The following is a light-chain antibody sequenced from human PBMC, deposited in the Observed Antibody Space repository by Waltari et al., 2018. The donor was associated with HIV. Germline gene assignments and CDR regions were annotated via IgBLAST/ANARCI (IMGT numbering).Light chain of an antibody. CDR2: EVI. J-gene: IGLJ3*02. V-gene: IGLV2-14*01. CDR1: SGAFGVSSL. CDR3: ASYTSNDTLL. Sequence: HSALTQPASVSASPGQSITISCTGTSGAFGVSSLVSWYQQRPGEVPTLIIYEVISRPSGLSNRFSGAKSGNTASLTISGLQAEDEADYYCASYTSNDTLLFGGGTKVTVL.